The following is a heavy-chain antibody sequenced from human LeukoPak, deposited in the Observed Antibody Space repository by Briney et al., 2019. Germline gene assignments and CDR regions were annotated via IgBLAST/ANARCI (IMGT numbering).Heavy chain of an antibody. D-gene: IGHD1-26*01. Sequence: GGSLRLSCAASGFTVSSDHMSWVRQAPGKGLEWVSVIYAGGSTYYADSVKGRVTISRDNFKNTVFLQLNSLKAADTAVYYCARVWELSFDYWGQGTLVTVSS. CDR3: ARVWELSFDY. V-gene: IGHV3-53*01. CDR1: GFTVSSDH. CDR2: IYAGGST. J-gene: IGHJ4*02.